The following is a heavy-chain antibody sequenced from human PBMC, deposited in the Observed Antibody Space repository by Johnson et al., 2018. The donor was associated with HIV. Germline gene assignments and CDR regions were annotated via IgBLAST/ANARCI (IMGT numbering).Heavy chain of an antibody. CDR1: GFTFSSYA. CDR2: ISYDGSNK. D-gene: IGHD1-14*01. V-gene: IGHV3-30*04. J-gene: IGHJ3*02. CDR3: AKERAYIRSFDI. Sequence: QVQLVESGGGVVQPGRSLRLSCAASGFTFSSYAMHWVRQAPGKGLEWVAVISYDGSNKYYADSVKGRFTISRDNSKNTLYLQMNSLRAEDTAMYYCAKERAYIRSFDIWGQGTVVTVSS.